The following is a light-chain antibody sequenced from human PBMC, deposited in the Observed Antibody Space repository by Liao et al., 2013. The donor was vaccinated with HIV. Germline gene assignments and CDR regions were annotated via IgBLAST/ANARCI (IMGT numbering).Light chain of an antibody. Sequence: SYELTQPPSVSVSPGQTATITCSGDKLGDKYASWYQQRPGQSPILVIYQDTKRPSGISDRFSGSNSGNTATLTISGTQALDEADYYCQAWDSSTNYVLGTGTQVTVL. CDR1: KLGDKY. CDR3: QAWDSSTNYV. V-gene: IGLV3-1*01. CDR2: QDT. J-gene: IGLJ1*01.